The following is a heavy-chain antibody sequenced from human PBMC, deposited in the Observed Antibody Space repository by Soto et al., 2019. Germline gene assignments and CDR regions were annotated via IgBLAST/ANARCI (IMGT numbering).Heavy chain of an antibody. CDR2: IYPGDSDT. D-gene: IGHD6-13*01. J-gene: IGHJ3*02. Sequence: PGESLKISCKGSGYSFTSYWIGWVRQMPGKGLGWMGIIYPGDSDTRYSPSFQGQVTISADKSISTAYLQWSSLKASDTAMYYCARHKDSTSWYGGTSAFDIWGQGTMVTVSS. CDR3: ARHKDSTSWYGGTSAFDI. CDR1: GYSFTSYW. V-gene: IGHV5-51*01.